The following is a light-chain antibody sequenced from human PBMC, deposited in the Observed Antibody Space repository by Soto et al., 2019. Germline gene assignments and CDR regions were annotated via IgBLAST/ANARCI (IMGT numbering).Light chain of an antibody. Sequence: ELVLTQSPDTLSLSPGERATLSCRASRSFSSSYLAWYQQRPGQAPRLLIYAASTRATGIPDRFSGSGSATDFTLTISRLGPEDFAVYYCQQYGSSPLTFGGGTKVDIK. J-gene: IGKJ4*01. CDR1: RSFSSSY. V-gene: IGKV3-20*01. CDR3: QQYGSSPLT. CDR2: AAS.